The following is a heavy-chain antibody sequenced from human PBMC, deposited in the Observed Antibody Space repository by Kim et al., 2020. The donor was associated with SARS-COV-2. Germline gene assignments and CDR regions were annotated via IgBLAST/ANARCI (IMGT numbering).Heavy chain of an antibody. CDR1: GFTVSSNY. D-gene: IGHD2-21*02. CDR2: IYSGGST. J-gene: IGHJ2*01. Sequence: GGSLRLSCAASGFTVSSNYMSWVRQAPGKGLEWVSVIYSGGSTYYADSVKGRFTISRDNSKNTLYLQMNSLRAEDTAVYYCARSPTMEHCGGDCYPWYFDLWGRGTLVTVSS. CDR3: ARSPTMEHCGGDCYPWYFDL. V-gene: IGHV3-53*01.